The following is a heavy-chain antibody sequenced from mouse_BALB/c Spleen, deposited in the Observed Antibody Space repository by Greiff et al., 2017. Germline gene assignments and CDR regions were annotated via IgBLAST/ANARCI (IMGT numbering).Heavy chain of an antibody. V-gene: IGHV2-9*02. Sequence: VKLMESGPGLVAPSQSLSITCTVSGFSLTSYGVHWVRQPPGKGLEWLGVIWAGGSTNYNSALMSRLSISKDNSKSQVFLKMNSLQTDDTAMYYCAISMITDAMDYWGQGTSVTVSS. J-gene: IGHJ4*01. CDR2: IWAGGST. D-gene: IGHD2-4*01. CDR3: AISMITDAMDY. CDR1: GFSLTSYG.